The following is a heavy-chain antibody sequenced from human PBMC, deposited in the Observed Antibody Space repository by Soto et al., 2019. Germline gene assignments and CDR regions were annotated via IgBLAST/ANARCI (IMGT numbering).Heavy chain of an antibody. V-gene: IGHV4-39*01. CDR1: GASITSGNYY. CDR3: ARPDSSSWAARFGS. Sequence: PSETLSLTFTVSGASITSGNYYWGWILQPPGKGLQWIGSSSYTGNTYFNPSLRSRVTISFDTSKNQFSLRLTSVTASDTAVYYCARPDSSSWAARFGSWGQGTLVTVS. CDR2: SSYTGNT. D-gene: IGHD6-13*01. J-gene: IGHJ4*02.